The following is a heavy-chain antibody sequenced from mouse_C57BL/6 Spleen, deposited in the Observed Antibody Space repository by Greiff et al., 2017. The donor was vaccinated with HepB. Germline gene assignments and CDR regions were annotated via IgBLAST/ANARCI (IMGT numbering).Heavy chain of an antibody. D-gene: IGHD1-1*01. CDR3: ARHGSSYGYFDV. J-gene: IGHJ1*03. Sequence: EVKLQQSGAELVKPGASVKLSCTASGFNIKDYYMHWVKQRTEQGLEWIGRIDPEDGETKYAPKFQGKATITADTSSNTAYLQLSSLTSEDTAVYYCARHGSSYGYFDVWGTGTTVTVSS. CDR2: IDPEDGET. V-gene: IGHV14-2*01. CDR1: GFNIKDYY.